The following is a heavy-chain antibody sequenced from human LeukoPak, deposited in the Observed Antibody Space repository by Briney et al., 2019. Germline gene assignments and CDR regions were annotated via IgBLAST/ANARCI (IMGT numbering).Heavy chain of an antibody. CDR1: GGSISSGGYY. Sequence: SETLSLTCTVSGGSISSGGYYWSWIRQHPGKGLEWIGYIYYSGSTYYNPSLESRVTISVDTSKNQFSLKLSSVTAADTAVYYCARDITMVRGVIITGGSDYWGQGTLVTVSS. V-gene: IGHV4-31*03. CDR3: ARDITMVRGVIITGGSDY. CDR2: IYYSGST. D-gene: IGHD3-10*01. J-gene: IGHJ4*02.